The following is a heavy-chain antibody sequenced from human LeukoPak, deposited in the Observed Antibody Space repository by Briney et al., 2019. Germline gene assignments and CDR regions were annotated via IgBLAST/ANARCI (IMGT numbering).Heavy chain of an antibody. CDR2: TSSSGSTT. D-gene: IGHD5-18*01. CDR1: GFTFSSYE. V-gene: IGHV3-48*03. Sequence: GGSLRLSCAASGFTFSSYEMNWVRQAPGKGLEWVSYTSSSGSTTYYADSVKGRFTITRDNAKNSLYLQMNSLRAEDTAVYYCARQVGYSYGYGESSDWGQGTLVTVSS. CDR3: ARQVGYSYGYGESSD. J-gene: IGHJ4*02.